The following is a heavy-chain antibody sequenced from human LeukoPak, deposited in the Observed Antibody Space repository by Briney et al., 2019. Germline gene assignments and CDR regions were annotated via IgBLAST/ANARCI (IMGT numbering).Heavy chain of an antibody. Sequence: GSLRLSCAASGFTFSNYAMSWVRQPPGKGLEWIGEIYHSGSTNYNPSLKSRVTISVDKSKNQFSLKLSSVTAADTAVYYCARGGAYSRTFDYWGQGTLVTVSS. CDR1: GFTFSNYAM. CDR2: IYHSGST. V-gene: IGHV4-4*02. J-gene: IGHJ4*02. CDR3: ARGGAYSRTFDY. D-gene: IGHD6-13*01.